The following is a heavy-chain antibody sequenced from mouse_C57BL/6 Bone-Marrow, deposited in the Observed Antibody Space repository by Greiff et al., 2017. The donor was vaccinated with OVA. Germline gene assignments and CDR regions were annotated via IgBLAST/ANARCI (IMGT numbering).Heavy chain of an antibody. V-gene: IGHV6-6*01. CDR2: IRNKANNHAT. CDR1: GFTFSDAW. J-gene: IGHJ4*01. D-gene: IGHD2-4*01. Sequence: EVKLQESGGGLVQPGGSMKLSCAASGFTFSDAWMDWVRQSPEKGLEWVAEIRNKANNHATYYAESVKGRFTISRDDSKSSVYLQMNSLRAEDTGIYYGTSYYDTPGYYAMDYWGQGTSVTVSS. CDR3: TSYYDTPGYYAMDY.